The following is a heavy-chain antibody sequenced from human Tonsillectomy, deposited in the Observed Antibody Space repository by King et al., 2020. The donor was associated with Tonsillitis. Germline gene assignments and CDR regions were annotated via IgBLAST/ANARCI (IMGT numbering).Heavy chain of an antibody. J-gene: IGHJ4*02. Sequence: QLQESGPGLLKPSETLSLTCTVSGRSISSYYWSWIRQPPGKGLEWIGCIYYNGSPNYNPSLKSRVTISVDTSKNQISLKLSSVTAADTALYYCAAQTYYDFWSGYNFDYWGQGTLVTVSS. V-gene: IGHV4-59*01. CDR1: GRSISSYY. CDR2: IYYNGSP. D-gene: IGHD3-3*01. CDR3: AAQTYYDFWSGYNFDY.